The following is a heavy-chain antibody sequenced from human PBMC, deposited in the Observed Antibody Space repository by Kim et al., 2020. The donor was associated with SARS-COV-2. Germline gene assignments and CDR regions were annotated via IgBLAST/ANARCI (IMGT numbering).Heavy chain of an antibody. Sequence: GGSLRLSCAASGFTFGDFAMHWVRQAPGRGLEWVSGISWNSGSIGYADSVKGRFAISRDNAKNSLFLRMHSLRTEDTALYYCAKGWRENQRFFDWLSLDYWGQGTLVTVSS. CDR2: ISWNSGSI. J-gene: IGHJ4*02. D-gene: IGHD3-9*01. CDR3: AKGWRENQRFFDWLSLDY. CDR1: GFTFGDFA. V-gene: IGHV3-9*01.